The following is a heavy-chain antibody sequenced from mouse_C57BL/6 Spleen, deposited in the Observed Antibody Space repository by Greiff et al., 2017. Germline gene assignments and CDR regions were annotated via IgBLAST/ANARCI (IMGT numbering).Heavy chain of an antibody. V-gene: IGHV1-52*01. J-gene: IGHJ2*01. CDR1: GYTFTSYW. D-gene: IGHD1-1*01. Sequence: QVQLQQLGAELVRPGSSVKLSCKASGYTFTSYWMHWVKQRPIQGLEWIGNIDPSDSETHYNQKFKDKATLTVDKSSSSAYMQLSSLTSEDSAVCYCARYPGSLYYFDYWGQGTTLTVSS. CDR2: IDPSDSET. CDR3: ARYPGSLYYFDY.